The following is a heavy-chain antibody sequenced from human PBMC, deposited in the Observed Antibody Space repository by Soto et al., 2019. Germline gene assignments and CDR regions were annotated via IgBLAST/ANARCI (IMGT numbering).Heavy chain of an antibody. CDR1: GGSISSYY. CDR3: ARVWGGAFDI. D-gene: IGHD3-10*01. V-gene: IGHV4-59*01. Sequence: QVQLQESGPGLVKPSETLSLTCTVSGGSISSYYWSWIRQPPGKGLEWIGYIYYSGSTNYNPSPKSPVPISVDPSKNQFSLKLSSVTAADTAVYYCARVWGGAFDIWGQGTMVTVSS. CDR2: IYYSGST. J-gene: IGHJ3*02.